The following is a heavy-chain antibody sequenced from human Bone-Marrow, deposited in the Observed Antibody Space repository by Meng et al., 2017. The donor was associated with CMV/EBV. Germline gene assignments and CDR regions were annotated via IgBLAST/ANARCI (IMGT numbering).Heavy chain of an antibody. CDR2: IIPILGIA. Sequence: SVKVSCKVSGYTLTELSMHWVRQAPGQGLEWMGGIIPILGIANYAQKFQGRVTITADKSTSTAYMELSSLRSEDTAVYYCARVIAYYGSGPHLYYYYGMDVWGQGTTVTVSS. CDR3: ARVIAYYGSGPHLYYYYGMDV. J-gene: IGHJ6*02. D-gene: IGHD3-10*01. V-gene: IGHV1-69*10. CDR1: GYTLTELS.